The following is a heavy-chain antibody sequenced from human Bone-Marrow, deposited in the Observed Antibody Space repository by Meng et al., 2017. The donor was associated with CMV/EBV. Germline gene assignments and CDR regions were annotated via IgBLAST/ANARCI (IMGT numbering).Heavy chain of an antibody. CDR3: ARERRDYSNLHYYYGMDV. CDR1: FSSYA. D-gene: IGHD4-11*01. V-gene: IGHV1-69*05. CDR2: IIPIFGTA. J-gene: IGHJ6*02. Sequence: FSSYAISWVRQAPGQGLEWMGGIIPIFGTANYAQKVQGRVTITTDESTSTAYMELSSLRSEDTAVYYCARERRDYSNLHYYYGMDVWGQGTTVTVSS.